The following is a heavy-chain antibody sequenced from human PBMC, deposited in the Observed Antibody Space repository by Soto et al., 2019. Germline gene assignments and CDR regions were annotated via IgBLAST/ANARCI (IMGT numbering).Heavy chain of an antibody. CDR2: ISPYSGNT. J-gene: IGHJ3*02. V-gene: IGHV1-18*01. Sequence: ASVKVSCKASGYNFTNFGINWLRKAPGLGLEWVGWISPYSGNTNYAQKFRGRVTMTTDATTAYMELRSLRSDDAAVYYCAKLATYSTISPFDIWGQGTMVTVSS. CDR3: AKLATYSTISPFDI. D-gene: IGHD1-26*01. CDR1: GYNFTNFG.